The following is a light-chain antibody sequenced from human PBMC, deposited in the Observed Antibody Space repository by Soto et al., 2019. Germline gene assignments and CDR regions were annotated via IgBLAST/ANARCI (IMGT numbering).Light chain of an antibody. V-gene: IGLV4-69*01. CDR1: SGHSSYA. Sequence: QPVLTQSPSASASLGASVKLTCTLSSGHSSYAIAWHQQQPEKGPRYLMNLNSDGSHIQGDGLPDRFSGSSSGAARYLTIASLQSEEEDDYYCQTWVPGIGWVFGGGTQLTVL. J-gene: IGLJ3*02. CDR2: LNSDGSH. CDR3: QTWVPGIGWV.